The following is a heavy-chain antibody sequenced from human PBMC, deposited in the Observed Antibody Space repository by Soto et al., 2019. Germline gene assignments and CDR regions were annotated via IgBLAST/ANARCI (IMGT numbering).Heavy chain of an antibody. J-gene: IGHJ2*01. CDR3: TRPNFGDYWYFDL. CDR1: GGTFSSHT. D-gene: IGHD4-17*01. Sequence: QDQLVQSGAEVKKPGSSVKVSCKASGGTFSSHTFSWVRQAPGQGLEWMGRIIPALGTATYAQKFQGRVTISADESATTVYMELNILRSEDPAVYHCTRPNFGDYWYFDLLGRGTLVTVSS. CDR2: IIPALGTA. V-gene: IGHV1-69*08.